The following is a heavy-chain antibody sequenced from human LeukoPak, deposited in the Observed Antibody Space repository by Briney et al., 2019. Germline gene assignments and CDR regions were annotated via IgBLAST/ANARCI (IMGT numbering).Heavy chain of an antibody. CDR2: INHSGST. CDR1: GGSISSSSYY. D-gene: IGHD3-3*01. V-gene: IGHV4-39*07. J-gene: IGHJ5*02. CDR3: ARGRSGYPKFLSISGGVWFDP. Sequence: SETLSLTCTVSGGSISSSSYYWGWIRQPPGKGLEWIGEINHSGSTNYNPSLKSRVTISVDTSKNQFSLKLSSVTAADTAVYYCARGRSGYPKFLSISGGVWFDPWGQGTLVTVSS.